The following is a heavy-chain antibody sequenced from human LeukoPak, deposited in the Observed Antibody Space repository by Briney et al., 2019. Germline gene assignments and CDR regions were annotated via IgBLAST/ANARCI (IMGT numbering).Heavy chain of an antibody. J-gene: IGHJ6*02. CDR2: ISYDGSNK. CDR3: ARDLYYYDSSGYYRFYYYYYGMDV. D-gene: IGHD3-22*01. CDR1: GFTFSSYA. V-gene: IGHV3-30-3*01. Sequence: GRSLRLSCAASGFTFSSYAMHWVRQAPGKGLEWVAVISYDGSNKYYADSVKGRFTISRDNSKNTLYLQMNSLRAEDTAVCYCARDLYYYDSSGYYRFYYYYYGMDVWGQGTTVTVSS.